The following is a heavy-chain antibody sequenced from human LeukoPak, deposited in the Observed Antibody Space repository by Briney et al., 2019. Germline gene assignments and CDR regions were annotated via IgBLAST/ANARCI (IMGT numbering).Heavy chain of an antibody. J-gene: IGHJ5*02. D-gene: IGHD5-18*01. CDR1: GYTFASYA. V-gene: IGHV1-3*03. CDR3: ARDMTGTPMLTGWFDP. CDR2: INAGNGNT. Sequence: ASVKVSCTASGYTFASYAMHWVRQAPGQRLEWMGWINAGNGNTKYSQEFQGRVTITRDTSASTAYMELGSLRSEDMAVYYCARDMTGTPMLTGWFDPWGQGTLVTVSS.